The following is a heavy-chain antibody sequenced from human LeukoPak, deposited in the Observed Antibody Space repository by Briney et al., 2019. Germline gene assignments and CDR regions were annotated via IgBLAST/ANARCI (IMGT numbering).Heavy chain of an antibody. D-gene: IGHD3-22*01. V-gene: IGHV1-69*05. CDR3: ATMYYYDSSGYDDY. Sequence: SVKVSCKASEGTFSSYAISWVRQAPGQGLEWMGGIIPIFGTANYAQKFQGRVTITTDESTSTAYMELSSLRSEDTAVYYCATMYYYDSSGYDDYWGQGTLVTVSS. J-gene: IGHJ4*02. CDR2: IIPIFGTA. CDR1: EGTFSSYA.